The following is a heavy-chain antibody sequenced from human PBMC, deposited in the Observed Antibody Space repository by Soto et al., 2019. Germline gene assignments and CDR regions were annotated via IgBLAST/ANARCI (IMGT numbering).Heavy chain of an antibody. D-gene: IGHD3-16*01. Sequence: QVQLLQSGAEVKKPGASVKVSCKTSGYSFTAYAIVWMRQAPGQGRERVGWISTPTGITSYAQELQGRVAVTMDTSTNTAYMELTSLRSDDTAVYYCAREKNWGCEYWGQGTLITVSS. CDR2: ISTPTGIT. CDR1: GYSFTAYA. V-gene: IGHV1-18*01. CDR3: AREKNWGCEY. J-gene: IGHJ4*02.